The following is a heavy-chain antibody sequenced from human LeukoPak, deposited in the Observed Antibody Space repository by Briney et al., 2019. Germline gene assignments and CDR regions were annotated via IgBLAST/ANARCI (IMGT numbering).Heavy chain of an antibody. Sequence: ASVKVSXKVSGYTLTELSMHWVRQAPGKGLEWMGGFDPEDGETIYAQKFQGRVTMTEDTSTDTAYMELSSLRSEDTAVYYCATAFVVVTADYYFDYWGQGTLVTVSS. CDR1: GYTLTELS. CDR3: ATAFVVVTADYYFDY. CDR2: FDPEDGET. V-gene: IGHV1-24*01. D-gene: IGHD2-21*02. J-gene: IGHJ4*02.